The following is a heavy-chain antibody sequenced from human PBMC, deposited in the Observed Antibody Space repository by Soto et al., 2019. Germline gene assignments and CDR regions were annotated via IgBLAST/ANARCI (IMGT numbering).Heavy chain of an antibody. CDR3: ARAPYRSIAAAGWWFDP. CDR2: IYYSGST. V-gene: IGHV4-31*03. Sequence: PSETLSLTCTVSGGSISSGGYYWSWIRQHPGKGLEWIGYIYYSGSTYYNPSLKSRVTISVDTSKNQFSLKLSSVTAADTAVYYCARAPYRSIAAAGWWFDPWGQGTLVTVSS. J-gene: IGHJ5*02. CDR1: GGSISSGGYY. D-gene: IGHD6-13*01.